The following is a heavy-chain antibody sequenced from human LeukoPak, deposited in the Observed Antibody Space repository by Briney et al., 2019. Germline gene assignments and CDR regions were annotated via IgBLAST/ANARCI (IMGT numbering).Heavy chain of an antibody. CDR3: AKDGYCSGGSCPTDPRTY. V-gene: IGHV3-23*01. Sequence: GGSLRLSCAASGFTFSSYAMSWVRQAPGKGLEGVSAISGSGGSTYYADSVKGRFTISRDNSKNTLYLQMNSPRAEDTAVYYCAKDGYCSGGSCPTDPRTYWGQGTLVTVSS. CDR2: ISGSGGST. J-gene: IGHJ4*02. CDR1: GFTFSSYA. D-gene: IGHD2-15*01.